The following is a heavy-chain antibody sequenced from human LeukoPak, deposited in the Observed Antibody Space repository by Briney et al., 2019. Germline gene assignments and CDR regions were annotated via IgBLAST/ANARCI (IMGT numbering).Heavy chain of an antibody. V-gene: IGHV3-21*01. CDR2: ISSSSSYI. CDR1: GFSFSSYE. Sequence: GGSLRLSCAASGFSFSSYEMNWVRQAPGKGLEWVSSISSSSSYIYYADSVKGRFTISRDNAKNSLYLQMNSLRAEDTAVYYCAKVGNGDYVVDMDVWGKGTTVTISS. J-gene: IGHJ6*03. D-gene: IGHD4-17*01. CDR3: AKVGNGDYVVDMDV.